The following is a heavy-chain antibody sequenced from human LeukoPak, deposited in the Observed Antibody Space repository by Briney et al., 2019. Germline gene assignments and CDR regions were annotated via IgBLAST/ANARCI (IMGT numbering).Heavy chain of an antibody. D-gene: IGHD2-21*02. Sequence: GGSLRLSCVVSGFTFNKCWMNWVRQAPGKGLEWVAHINPDGRDKYYVDSVKGRFSVYRDNAENSMYLQMNSLRVEDTAVYYCTSWGDTTAEYFQRWGQGTLVTVSS. CDR3: TSWGDTTAEYFQR. V-gene: IGHV3-7*01. J-gene: IGHJ1*01. CDR1: GFTFNKCW. CDR2: INPDGRDK.